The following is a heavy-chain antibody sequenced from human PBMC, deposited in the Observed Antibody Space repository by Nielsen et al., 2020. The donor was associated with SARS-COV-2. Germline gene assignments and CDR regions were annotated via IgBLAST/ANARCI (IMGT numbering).Heavy chain of an antibody. CDR3: ARGSSNPYNWNDVDY. Sequence: ASVKVSCKASGGTFSSYAISWVRQAPGQGLEWMGWISAYNGNTNYAQKLQGRVTMTTDTSTSTAYMELRSLRSDDTAVYYCARGSSNPYNWNDVDYWGQGTLVTVSS. CDR2: ISAYNGNT. CDR1: GGTFSSYA. V-gene: IGHV1-18*01. J-gene: IGHJ4*02. D-gene: IGHD1-1*01.